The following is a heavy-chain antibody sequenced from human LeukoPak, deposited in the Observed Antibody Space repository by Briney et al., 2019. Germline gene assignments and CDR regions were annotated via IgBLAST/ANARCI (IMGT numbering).Heavy chain of an antibody. CDR1: GYTFTGYY. V-gene: IGHV1-2*02. CDR3: ASGYCSGGSCYTIFDY. CDR2: INPNSGGT. J-gene: IGHJ4*02. D-gene: IGHD2-15*01. Sequence: ASVKVSCKASGYTFTGYYMHWVRQAPGQGLEWMGWINPNSGGTNYAQKFQGRVTMTRDTSISTAYMELSGLRSDDTAVYYCASGYCSGGSCYTIFDYWGQGTLVTVSS.